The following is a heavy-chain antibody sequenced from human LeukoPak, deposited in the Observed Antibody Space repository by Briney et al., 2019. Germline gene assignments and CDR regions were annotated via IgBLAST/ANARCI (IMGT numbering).Heavy chain of an antibody. D-gene: IGHD5-18*01. CDR2: ISGSGGST. J-gene: IGHJ4*02. V-gene: IGHV3-23*01. CDR1: GFTFSSYA. Sequence: PGGSLRLSCAASGFTFSSYAMSWVRQAPGKGLEWVSAISGSGGSTYYADSVKGRFTISRDNSKNTLYLQMNSLRAEDTAVYYCAEDRELWYYYFDYWGQGTLVTVSS. CDR3: AEDRELWYYYFDY.